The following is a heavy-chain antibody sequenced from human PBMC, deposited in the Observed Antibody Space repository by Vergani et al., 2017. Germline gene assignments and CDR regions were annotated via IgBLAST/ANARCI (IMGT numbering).Heavy chain of an antibody. CDR1: GGSFSGYY. V-gene: IGHV4-34*01. Sequence: QVQLQQWGAGLLKPSETLSLTCAVYGGSFSGYYWSWIRQPPGKGLEWIGEINHSGSTNYNPSLKSRVTISVDTSKNQFSLKLSAVTAADTAVYYCARGRGYCSRTSCYSQAAAGPNEYWGQGTLVT. CDR3: ARGRGYCSRTSCYSQAAAGPNEY. D-gene: IGHD2-2*02. J-gene: IGHJ4*02. CDR2: INHSGST.